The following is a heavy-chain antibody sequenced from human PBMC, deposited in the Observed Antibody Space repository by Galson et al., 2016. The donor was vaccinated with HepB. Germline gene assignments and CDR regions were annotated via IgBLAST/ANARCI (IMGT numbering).Heavy chain of an antibody. D-gene: IGHD2-21*01. V-gene: IGHV3-23*01. CDR3: ARDLEGFQDYFDS. CDR2: VRDSTGDI. Sequence: SLRLSCAASGVSFNTYAMTWVRQAPGKGLEWVATVRDSTGDIHFADSVKGRFSVARDNSRDVIHLQMSSLRAEETAIYYCARDLEGFQDYFDSWGQGTLVTVSS. CDR1: GVSFNTYA. J-gene: IGHJ4*02.